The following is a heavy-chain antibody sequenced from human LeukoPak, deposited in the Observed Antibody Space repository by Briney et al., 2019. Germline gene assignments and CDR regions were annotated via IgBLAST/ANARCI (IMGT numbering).Heavy chain of an antibody. CDR1: GGTFSSYA. V-gene: IGHV1-69*13. Sequence: GASVKVSCKASGGTFSSYAISWVRQAPGQGLEWMGGIIPIFGTANYAQKFQGRVTITADESTSTAYMELSSLRSEDTAVCYCARDSGWEPRNPPYYFDYWGQGTLVTVSS. D-gene: IGHD1-26*01. J-gene: IGHJ4*02. CDR2: IIPIFGTA. CDR3: ARDSGWEPRNPPYYFDY.